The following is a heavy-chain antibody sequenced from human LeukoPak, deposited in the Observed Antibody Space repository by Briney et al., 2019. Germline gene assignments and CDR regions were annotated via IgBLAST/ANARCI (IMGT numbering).Heavy chain of an antibody. V-gene: IGHV3-74*01. CDR1: GFTFSAYW. CDR3: TRDAYLGVSGDFYFDY. D-gene: IGHD4-17*01. Sequence: GGSLRLSCAASGFTFSAYWVHWVRQAPWKGLGCVSRIKSDGRSTSYADSVAGRFTISRDNAKNTMYLQMNSLRAEDTAMSSCTRDAYLGVSGDFYFDYWGQGALVTVSS. CDR2: IKSDGRST. J-gene: IGHJ4*02.